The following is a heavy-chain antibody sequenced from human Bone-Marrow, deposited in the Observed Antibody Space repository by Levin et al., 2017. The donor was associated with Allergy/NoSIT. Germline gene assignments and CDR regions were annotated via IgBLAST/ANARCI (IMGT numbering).Heavy chain of an antibody. Sequence: SETLSLTCAVYGGSFSGYYWSWIRQPPGKGLEWIGEINHSGSTNYNPSLKSRVTISVDTSKNQFSLKLSSVTAADTAVYYCAGGSWFLEWLLYRDGGNWFDPWGQGTLVTVSS. CDR2: INHSGST. CDR3: AGGSWFLEWLLYRDGGNWFDP. V-gene: IGHV4-34*01. J-gene: IGHJ5*02. D-gene: IGHD3-3*01. CDR1: GGSFSGYY.